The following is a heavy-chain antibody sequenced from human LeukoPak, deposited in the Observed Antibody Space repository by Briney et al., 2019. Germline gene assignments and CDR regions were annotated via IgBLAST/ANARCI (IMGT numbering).Heavy chain of an antibody. CDR1: GFTFSSYA. D-gene: IGHD5-18*01. CDR2: ISGSGGST. Sequence: GGSLRLSCAASGFTFSSYAVSWVRQAPGKGLEWVSAISGSGGSTYYADSVKGRFTISRDNSKNTLYLQMNSLRAEDTAVYYCAKDGGYSYGQYYFDYWGQGTLVTVSS. J-gene: IGHJ4*02. CDR3: AKDGGYSYGQYYFDY. V-gene: IGHV3-23*01.